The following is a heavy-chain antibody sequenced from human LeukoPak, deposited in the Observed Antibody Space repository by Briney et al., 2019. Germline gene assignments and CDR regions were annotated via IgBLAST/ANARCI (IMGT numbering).Heavy chain of an antibody. Sequence: GGSLRLSCAVSFSGFTVDNAWMSNAYLSWVRQAPGKGLHWVGRVNGKSDGGTTDYAASVKDRFTISKDESENALYLQMNNLKTEDSAVYYVVWEYSRSFYSWGQGTLVTVSS. CDR2: VNGKSDGGTT. J-gene: IGHJ4*02. CDR3: VWEYSRSFYS. CDR1: GFTVDNAW. D-gene: IGHD2/OR15-2a*01. V-gene: IGHV3-15*01.